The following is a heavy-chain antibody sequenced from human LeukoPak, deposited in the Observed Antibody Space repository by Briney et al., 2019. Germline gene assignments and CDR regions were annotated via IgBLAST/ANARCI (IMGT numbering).Heavy chain of an antibody. CDR2: IWFDGSKE. V-gene: IGHV3-33*01. J-gene: IGHJ4*02. D-gene: IGHD6-19*01. Sequence: QSGGSLRLSCAASGFTLSSHVMHWVRQAPGRGLEWLAVIWFDGSKEYYAESVKGRFTISRDISKNTLYLQMNSLRVEDTAVYYCARDLHPNGWSDFDYWGQGTLVTVSS. CDR1: GFTLSSHV. CDR3: ARDLHPNGWSDFDY.